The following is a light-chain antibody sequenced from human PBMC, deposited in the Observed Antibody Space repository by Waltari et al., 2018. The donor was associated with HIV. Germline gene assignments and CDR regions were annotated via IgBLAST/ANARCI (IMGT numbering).Light chain of an antibody. V-gene: IGKV3-20*01. Sequence: EHVLTQSPGTLSLSPGERATLSCRASQSVSSSYMAWYQQRPGQAPRLLIYGASSRATGIPDRFLGSGSGTDFTLTISRLEPEDFAVYYCQQYSTSPFTLGQGTRLEIK. CDR1: QSVSSSY. CDR3: QQYSTSPFT. CDR2: GAS. J-gene: IGKJ5*01.